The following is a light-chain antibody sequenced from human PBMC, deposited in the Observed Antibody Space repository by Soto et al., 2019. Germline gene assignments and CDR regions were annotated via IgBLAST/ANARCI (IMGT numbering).Light chain of an antibody. J-gene: IGKJ2*01. CDR2: DAS. V-gene: IGKV1-5*01. CDR3: QQYKSFSPYT. CDR1: QSMSSY. Sequence: DIQMTQSPSTLSASVGDRVSITCRASQSMSSYLAWYQQKPGKAPKLLIYDASTLESGVPSRFSGSGSGTEFTLNISSLQPDDFATYYCQQYKSFSPYTFGQGTRLEI.